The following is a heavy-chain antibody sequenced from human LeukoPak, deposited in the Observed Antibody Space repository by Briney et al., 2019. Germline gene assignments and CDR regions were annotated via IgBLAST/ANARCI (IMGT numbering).Heavy chain of an antibody. Sequence: SQTLSLTCAISGDSVSSNSAAWNWIRQSPSRGLEWLGRTYYRSKWYNYYAVSVKSRITINPDTSKNQFSLKLSSVTAADTAVYYCARGGGATGGLWFGELLDAFDIWGQGTMVTVSS. CDR1: GDSVSSNSAA. CDR2: TYYRSKWYN. V-gene: IGHV6-1*01. D-gene: IGHD3-10*01. J-gene: IGHJ3*02. CDR3: ARGGGATGGLWFGELLDAFDI.